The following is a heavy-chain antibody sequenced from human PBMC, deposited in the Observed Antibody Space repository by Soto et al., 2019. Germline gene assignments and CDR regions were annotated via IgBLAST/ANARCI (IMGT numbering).Heavy chain of an antibody. Sequence: SAALSLTCTVSGGSISSYYWSWIGQPPGNELEWIAYIYYSGGTNYNPSLKSRVTISVDTSKNQFSLKLTSVTAADTAVFYCARVRTVGMSGSPGDSWGQGTLVTVSS. CDR3: ARVRTVGMSGSPGDS. CDR1: GGSISSYY. D-gene: IGHD3-10*01. J-gene: IGHJ4*02. V-gene: IGHV4-59*08. CDR2: IYYSGGT.